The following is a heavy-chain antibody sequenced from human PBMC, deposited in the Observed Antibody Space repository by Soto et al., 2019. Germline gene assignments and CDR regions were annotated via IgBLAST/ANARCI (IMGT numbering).Heavy chain of an antibody. CDR1: GGSISSTDYY. CDR2: INYSGSA. Sequence: RSLTCTVSGGSISSTDYYWGWIRQPPGKGLEWIVSINYSGSAYSNPSLKSRITISVDTSKNQFSLNLSSVTAADTAVYYCATLRGGQQLVSYFGYWGQGIKVTVSS. CDR3: ATLRGGQQLVSYFGY. J-gene: IGHJ4*02. V-gene: IGHV4-39*01. D-gene: IGHD6-13*01.